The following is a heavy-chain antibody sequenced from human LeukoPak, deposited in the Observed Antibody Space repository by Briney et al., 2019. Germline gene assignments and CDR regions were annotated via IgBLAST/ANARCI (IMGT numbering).Heavy chain of an antibody. CDR2: IKKDGSEK. J-gene: IGHJ5*02. V-gene: IGHV3-7*01. D-gene: IGHD2-21*01. CDR3: ARAPPIVVGGGWFDP. Sequence: SGGSLRLSCAASGFTFSSYWMSWVRQAPGKGLEWVANIKKDGSEKYYVDSVKGRFTISRDNAKSSLYLQMNSLRAEDTAVYYCARAPPIVVGGGWFDPWGQGTLVTVSS. CDR1: GFTFSSYW.